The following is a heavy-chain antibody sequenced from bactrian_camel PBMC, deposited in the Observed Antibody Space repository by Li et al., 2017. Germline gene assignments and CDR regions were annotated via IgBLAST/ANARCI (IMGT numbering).Heavy chain of an antibody. D-gene: IGHD5*01. J-gene: IGHJ4*01. V-gene: IGHV3S6*01. Sequence: HVQLVESGGGLVQPGESLRLSCVASGITFSRHDMSWVRQAPGKEVEWVAGITSLPSLFRAASYADSVKGRFTISQDNHGDTLHLQMNDLKPEDSAIYYCAAGGTGPIGWPRVFDASEYQYWGQGTQVTVS. CDR1: GITFSRHD. CDR3: AAGGTGPIGWPRVFDASEYQY. CDR2: ITSLPSLFRAA.